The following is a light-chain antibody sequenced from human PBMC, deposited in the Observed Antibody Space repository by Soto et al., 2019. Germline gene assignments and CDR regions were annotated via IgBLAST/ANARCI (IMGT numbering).Light chain of an antibody. J-gene: IGLJ3*02. Sequence: QSVLTQSSSASASLGSSVKLTCTLSSGHSSYIIAWHQQQPGKAPRYLMKLEGSGSYNKGSGVPDRFSGSSSGADRYLTISNLQFEDEADYYCENWDSNTPTVFGGGTQLTVL. V-gene: IGLV4-60*02. CDR2: LEGSGSY. CDR1: SGHSSYI. CDR3: ENWDSNTPTV.